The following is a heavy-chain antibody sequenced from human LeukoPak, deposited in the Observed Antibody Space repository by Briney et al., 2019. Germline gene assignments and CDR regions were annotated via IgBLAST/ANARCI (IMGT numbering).Heavy chain of an antibody. CDR1: GFTFSSYA. V-gene: IGHV3-30-3*01. J-gene: IGHJ6*02. CDR3: ARDPCERGRSGGSCYSRYYYGMDV. Sequence: GGSLRLSCAASGFTFSSYAMHWVRQAPGKGLEWVAVISYDGSNKYYADSVKGRFTISRDNSKNTLYLQMNSLRAEDTAVYYCARDPCERGRSGGSCYSRYYYGMDVWGQGTTVTVSS. CDR2: ISYDGSNK. D-gene: IGHD2-15*01.